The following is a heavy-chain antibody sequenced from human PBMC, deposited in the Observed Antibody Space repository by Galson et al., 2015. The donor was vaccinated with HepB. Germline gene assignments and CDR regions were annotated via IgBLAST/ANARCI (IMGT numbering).Heavy chain of an antibody. CDR1: GFRFSAFA. V-gene: IGHV3-64D*06. J-gene: IGHJ4*02. Sequence: LRLSCAASGFRFSAFAIHWVRQAPGKGLEYVSAINSNGASTYYADSVKGRFTISRDNSKNTVFLQMSRLRGEDTAVYYCVKELRTTTSPFDYWGQGTLVTVSS. CDR3: VKELRTTTSPFDY. CDR2: INSNGAST. D-gene: IGHD4-17*01.